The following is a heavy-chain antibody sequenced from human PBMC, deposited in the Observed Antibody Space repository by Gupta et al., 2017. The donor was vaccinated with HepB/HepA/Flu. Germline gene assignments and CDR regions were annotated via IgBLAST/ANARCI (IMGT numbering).Heavy chain of an antibody. Sequence: QVLLVVSGGGVVQPGRSLRLSCAASGFTFNNSKFPWVRQAPGKGLEWVALISYDGRDNYYADSVKGRFTISRDNSKDTLYLQLNSLRIEDTAVYYCARDGLPDFWSGYYNYFDYWDQGTLVTVSS. CDR3: ARDGLPDFWSGYYNYFDY. J-gene: IGHJ4*02. CDR1: GFTFNNSK. D-gene: IGHD3-3*01. CDR2: ISYDGRDN. V-gene: IGHV3-30*01.